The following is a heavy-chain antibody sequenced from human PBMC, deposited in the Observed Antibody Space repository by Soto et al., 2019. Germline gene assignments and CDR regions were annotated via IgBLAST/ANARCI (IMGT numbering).Heavy chain of an antibody. CDR2: IYTSGST. CDR1: GGSISSYF. CDR3: ARDEDFWSGSYAFDI. Sequence: SETLSLTCTVSGGSISSYFWSWIRQPAGKGLEWIGRIYTSGSTNYNPSLKSRVTMSVDTSKNQFSLRLSSVTAADTAVYYCARDEDFWSGSYAFDIWGQGTMVTVSS. D-gene: IGHD3-3*01. V-gene: IGHV4-4*07. J-gene: IGHJ3*02.